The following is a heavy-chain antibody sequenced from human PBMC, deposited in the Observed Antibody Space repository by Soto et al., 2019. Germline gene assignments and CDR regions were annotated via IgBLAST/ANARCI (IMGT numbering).Heavy chain of an antibody. J-gene: IGHJ4*02. CDR1: GYTFTDYY. CDR3: ARGNNYCDSRGMK. D-gene: IGHD3-22*01. Sequence: ASVKVSCKTSGYTFTDYYVHWVRQAPGQVLEWMGWINPKSGGTNLAQRFQGRVTMTRDTSMNTAYRELSTLSSVDTAIYYCARGNNYCDSRGMKWGQGTLVTVSS. V-gene: IGHV1-2*02. CDR2: INPKSGGT.